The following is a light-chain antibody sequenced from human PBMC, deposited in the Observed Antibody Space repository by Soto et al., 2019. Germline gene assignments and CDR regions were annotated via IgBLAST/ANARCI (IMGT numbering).Light chain of an antibody. V-gene: IGLV4-69*01. CDR2: LNSDGSH. CDR3: QTWGTGTVI. Sequence: QSVLTQSPSASASLGASVKLTCVLSSGHSNYAVAWHQQQPEKGPRYLMRLNSDGSHNREDGIPDRFSGSSSGTERYLTISRLQSEDEADYYCQTWGTGTVIFGGGTKLTVL. J-gene: IGLJ2*01. CDR1: SGHSNYA.